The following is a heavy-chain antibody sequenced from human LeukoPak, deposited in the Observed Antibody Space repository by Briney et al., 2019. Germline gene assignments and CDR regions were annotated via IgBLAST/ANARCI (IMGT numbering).Heavy chain of an antibody. V-gene: IGHV1-18*01. CDR2: ISAYNGNT. CDR3: ARASSGSYITGRRPRWFDP. Sequence: ASVKVSCKASGYTFTSYGISWVRQAPGQGLEWMGWISAYNGNTNYAQKLQGRVTMTTDTSTSTAYMELRSLRSDDTAVYYCARASSGSYITGRRPRWFDPWGQGTLVTVSS. D-gene: IGHD1-26*01. J-gene: IGHJ5*02. CDR1: GYTFTSYG.